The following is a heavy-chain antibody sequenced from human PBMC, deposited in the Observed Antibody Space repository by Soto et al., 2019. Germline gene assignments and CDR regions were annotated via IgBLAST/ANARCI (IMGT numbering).Heavy chain of an antibody. Sequence: RLSWAAYGFTFGGYWMSWVSQAPGKGLVWVSRINSDGSSTSYADSVKGRFTISRDNAKNTLYLQMNSLRAEDTAVYYCARVIRHYYDSSGYKSAPRWFDPWGQGTLVTAPQ. V-gene: IGHV3-74*01. D-gene: IGHD3-22*01. CDR2: INSDGSST. CDR1: GFTFGGYW. J-gene: IGHJ5*02. CDR3: ARVIRHYYDSSGYKSAPRWFDP.